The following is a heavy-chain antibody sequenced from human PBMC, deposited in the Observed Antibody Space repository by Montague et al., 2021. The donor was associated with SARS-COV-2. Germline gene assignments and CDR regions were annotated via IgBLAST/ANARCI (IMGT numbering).Heavy chain of an antibody. J-gene: IGHJ5*02. CDR2: IYWDDDK. Sequence: PALVTPTQTLTLTCTFSGFSLSTSGVGVGWIRQPPGKALEWLALIYWDDDKRYSPSLKSRLTITKDTSKNQVVPTMTNMDPVDTATYYCAHRPSIAAAGTFRFDPWGQGTLVTVSS. CDR3: AHRPSIAAAGTFRFDP. D-gene: IGHD6-13*01. CDR1: GFSLSTSGVG. V-gene: IGHV2-5*02.